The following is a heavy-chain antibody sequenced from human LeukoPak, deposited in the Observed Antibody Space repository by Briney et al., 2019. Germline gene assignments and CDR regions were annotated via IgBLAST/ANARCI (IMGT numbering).Heavy chain of an antibody. CDR1: GFTFSSYW. J-gene: IGHJ4*02. CDR2: IKQDGSEK. CDR3: ARWTIYYYDSNGYYGY. Sequence: GGSLRLSCAASGFTFSSYWMSWVRQAPGKGLEWVANIKQDGSEKYYVDSVKGRFTISRDNAKNSLYLQMNSLRAEDTAVYYCARWTIYYYDSNGYYGYWGQGTLVTVSS. D-gene: IGHD3-22*01. V-gene: IGHV3-7*01.